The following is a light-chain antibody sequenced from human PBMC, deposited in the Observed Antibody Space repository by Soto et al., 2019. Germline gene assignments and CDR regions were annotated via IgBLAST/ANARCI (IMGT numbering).Light chain of an antibody. J-gene: IGKJ4*01. CDR3: QQNSASPLT. CDR1: ENIYGY. Sequence: DIQLTQSPSILSASVGDRVTITCRASENIYGYLAWYQQKPGEAPKLLIYWASTLVSGVPSRFTGGESGTEFTLTISALQPYSLANYFSQQNSASPLTCGGVTKVDVK. CDR2: WAS. V-gene: IGKV1-5*03.